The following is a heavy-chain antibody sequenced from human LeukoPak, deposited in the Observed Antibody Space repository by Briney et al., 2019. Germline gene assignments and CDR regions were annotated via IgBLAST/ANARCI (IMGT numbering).Heavy chain of an antibody. Sequence: SVEVSCKASGGTFSSYAISWVRQAPGQGLEWMGGIIPIFGTANYAQKFQGRVTITADESTSTAYMELSSLRSEDTAVYYCARGIVVVAQAPYYYYGMDVWGQGTTVTVSS. D-gene: IGHD2-15*01. J-gene: IGHJ6*02. CDR3: ARGIVVVAQAPYYYYGMDV. CDR2: IIPIFGTA. V-gene: IGHV1-69*13. CDR1: GGTFSSYA.